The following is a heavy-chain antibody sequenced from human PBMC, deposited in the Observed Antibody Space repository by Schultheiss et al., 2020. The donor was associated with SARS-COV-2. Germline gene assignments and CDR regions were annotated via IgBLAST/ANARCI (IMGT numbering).Heavy chain of an antibody. J-gene: IGHJ4*02. CDR1: GFTFSSYA. CDR2: IGTAGDT. CDR3: ASDMGGYDYPLGY. D-gene: IGHD5-12*01. Sequence: GGSLRLSCAASGFTFSSYAMHWVRQAPGKGLEWVSAIGTAGDTYYPGSVKGRFTISRDNSKNTLYLQMNSLRAEDTAVYYCASDMGGYDYPLGYWGQGTLVTVSS. V-gene: IGHV3-13*01.